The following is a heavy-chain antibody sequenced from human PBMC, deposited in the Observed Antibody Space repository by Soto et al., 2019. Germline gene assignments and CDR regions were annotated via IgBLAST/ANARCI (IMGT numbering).Heavy chain of an antibody. J-gene: IGHJ4*02. CDR2: IRSKTNSYAT. CDR3: TRQTDAVQWLVVPTDYNFDY. Sequence: PGGSVRLSCAASGFTFVGSAMHWVRQASGKGLEWVGHIRSKTNSYATAYAESVKGRFTISRDDSMNTAYLQMNSLKTEDTAVYFCTRQTDAVQWLVVPTDYNFDYWGQGTLVTVSS. V-gene: IGHV3-73*01. CDR1: GFTFVGSA. D-gene: IGHD6-19*01.